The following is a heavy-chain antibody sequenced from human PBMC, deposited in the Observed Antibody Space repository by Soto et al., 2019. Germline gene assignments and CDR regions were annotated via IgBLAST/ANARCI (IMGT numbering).Heavy chain of an antibody. J-gene: IGHJ6*02. CDR1: GFSFTAYI. CDR2: ISVSGDKT. D-gene: IGHD6-25*01. V-gene: IGHV3-23*01. CDR3: AKGGGFRTESPLYYYGMDV. Sequence: EVHLLESGGDLVQPGGSLRLSCAASGFSFTAYIMSWFRQAPGQGLEWVSAISVSGDKTYYADSVKGRFTISRDDAKNTLYLQLNSLRVDDTAIYYCAKGGGFRTESPLYYYGMDVWGQGTTVTVSS.